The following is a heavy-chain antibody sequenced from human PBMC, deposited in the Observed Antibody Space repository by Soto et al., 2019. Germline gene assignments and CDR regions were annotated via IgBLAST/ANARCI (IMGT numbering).Heavy chain of an antibody. CDR2: INPNNGAT. D-gene: IGHD3-22*01. CDR3: APHYPDSSGYFDH. J-gene: IGHJ4*02. CDR1: GYIFTGNY. V-gene: IGHV1-2*02. Sequence: AAVKVSCKASGYIFTGNYMHWVRQAPGQGLEYMGWINPNNGATNYAQNFQGRVTMTWDTSISTAYMEVRRLRSDDTAVYYCAPHYPDSSGYFDHWGQGTLVTVSS.